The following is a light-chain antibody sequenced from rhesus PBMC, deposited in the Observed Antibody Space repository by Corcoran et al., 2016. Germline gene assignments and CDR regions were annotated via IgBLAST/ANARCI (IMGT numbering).Light chain of an antibody. CDR1: QSVSSS. Sequence: EIVMTQSPATLSLSPGERATLSCRASQSVSSSLAWYQQKPGQAPRLLIYGASSRAPGIPDRFSGSGSGTEFTLTISSLEPEDVAVYYCLQHSNWPYSFGQGTKVEIK. CDR2: GAS. CDR3: LQHSNWPYS. V-gene: IGKV3-24*03. J-gene: IGKJ2*01.